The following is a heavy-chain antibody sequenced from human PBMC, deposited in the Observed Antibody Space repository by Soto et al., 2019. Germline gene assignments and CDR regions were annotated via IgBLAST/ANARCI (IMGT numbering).Heavy chain of an antibody. Sequence: GESLKISCKGSGYSFTSYWIGWVRQMPGKGLEWMGIIYPGDSDTRYSPSFQGQVTISADKSISTAYLQWSSLKASDTAMYYCARHGTCSGGSCSDDAFDIWGQGTMVTVSS. V-gene: IGHV5-51*01. CDR2: IYPGDSDT. CDR3: ARHGTCSGGSCSDDAFDI. D-gene: IGHD2-15*01. J-gene: IGHJ3*02. CDR1: GYSFTSYW.